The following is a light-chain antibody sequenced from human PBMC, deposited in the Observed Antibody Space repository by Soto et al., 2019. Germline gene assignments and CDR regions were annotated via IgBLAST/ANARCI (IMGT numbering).Light chain of an antibody. J-gene: IGKJ4*01. CDR1: QTISSW. V-gene: IGKV1-5*01. CDR3: QQFKNYPLT. Sequence: DIQMTQSPSTLPASVGDRVTITCRASQTISSWLAWYQQKPGKAPDLLIYDASRLAGGVPSRFSGSGSGTEFSLTISSLQPDDFATYYCQQFKNYPLTFGGGTKVDIK. CDR2: DAS.